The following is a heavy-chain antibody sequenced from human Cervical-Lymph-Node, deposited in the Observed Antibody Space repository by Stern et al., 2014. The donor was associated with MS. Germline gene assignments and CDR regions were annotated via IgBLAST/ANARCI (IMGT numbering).Heavy chain of an antibody. CDR2: INHIGTT. Sequence: QVQLQQWGAGLLKPSETLSLTCAVYGGSFSGYYWSWIRQPPGKGLEWIGKINHIGTTNYNPSLKSPVTISVAPPKNQFSLKLSSGPAADTAVYYCARGLKYFYYWGPGTLVTVSS. CDR1: GGSFSGYY. J-gene: IGHJ4*02. V-gene: IGHV4-34*01. CDR3: ARGLKYFYY.